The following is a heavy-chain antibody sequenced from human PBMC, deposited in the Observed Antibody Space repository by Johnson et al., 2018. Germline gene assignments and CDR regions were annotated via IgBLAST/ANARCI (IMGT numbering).Heavy chain of an antibody. CDR3: ARRARDGYLNAFDI. D-gene: IGHD5-24*01. J-gene: IGHJ3*02. V-gene: IGHV5-51*01. CDR2: IYPGDSDT. Sequence: VQLVESGAEVKKXGESLKISCKGSGYSFTSYWIGWVRQMPGKGLEWMGIIYPGDSDTRYSPSFQGQVTISADKSISTAYLHSSSLKASATAMYYCARRARDGYLNAFDIWGQGTMVTVSS. CDR1: GYSFTSYW.